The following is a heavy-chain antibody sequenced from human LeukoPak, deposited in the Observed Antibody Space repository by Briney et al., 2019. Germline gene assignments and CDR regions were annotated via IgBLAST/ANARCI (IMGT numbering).Heavy chain of an antibody. J-gene: IGHJ4*02. CDR1: GGTFSSYA. D-gene: IGHD2-21*02. CDR2: INAGNGNT. Sequence: ASVKVSCKASGGTFSSYAISWVRQAPGQRLEWMGWINAGNGNTKYSQKFQGRVTITRDTSASTAYMELSSLRSEDTAVYYCARSIRDAYCGGDCYSGPYFDYWGQGTLVTVSS. CDR3: ARSIRDAYCGGDCYSGPYFDY. V-gene: IGHV1-3*01.